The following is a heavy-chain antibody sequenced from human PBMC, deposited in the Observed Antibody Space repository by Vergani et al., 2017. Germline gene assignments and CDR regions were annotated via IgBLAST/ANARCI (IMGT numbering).Heavy chain of an antibody. CDR1: GFTFSSYT. V-gene: IGHV3-21*01. CDR3: ARETRDTPSSLDY. J-gene: IGHJ4*02. D-gene: IGHD5-24*01. Sequence: EVQLVESGGGLVKRGGSLRLSCAASGFTFSSYTMNWVRQAPGKGLEWVSSISSSSTYIYYADSVKGRFTISRDNAKNSLYLQMNSLRGDDTAVYYCARETRDTPSSLDYWGQGTLVTVSS. CDR2: ISSSSTYI.